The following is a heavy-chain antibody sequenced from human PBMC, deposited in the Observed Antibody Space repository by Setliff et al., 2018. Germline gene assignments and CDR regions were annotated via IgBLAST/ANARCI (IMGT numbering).Heavy chain of an antibody. CDR3: AMSSWPGRPNDFDL. CDR1: GSPFNTYD. Sequence: KVSCKASGSPFNTYDINWVRQAPGQGLEWLGRIDLYNAGTTYAEKMETKVTMTVDTSSNIGYMELRSLTSDDTGIYFCAMSSWPGRPNDFDLRGQGTEVTVSS. D-gene: IGHD6-6*01. CDR2: IDLYNAGT. J-gene: IGHJ3*01. V-gene: IGHV1-18*01.